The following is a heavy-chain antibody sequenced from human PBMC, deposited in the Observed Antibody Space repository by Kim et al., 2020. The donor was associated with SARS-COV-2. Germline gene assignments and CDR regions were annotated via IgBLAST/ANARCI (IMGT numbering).Heavy chain of an antibody. V-gene: IGHV4-34*01. J-gene: IGHJ4*02. Sequence: SETLSLTCAVYGGSFSGYYWSWIRQPPGKGLEWIGEINHSGSTNYNPSLKSRVTISVDTSKNQFSLKLSSVTAADTAVYYCARDPARGFRYFDYWGQGTLVTVSS. CDR3: ARDPARGFRYFDY. D-gene: IGHD3-22*01. CDR2: INHSGST. CDR1: GGSFSGYY.